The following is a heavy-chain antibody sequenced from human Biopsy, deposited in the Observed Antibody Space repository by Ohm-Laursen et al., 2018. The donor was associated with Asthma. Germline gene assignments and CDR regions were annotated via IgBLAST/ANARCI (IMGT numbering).Heavy chain of an antibody. CDR2: ITFDGSTQ. Sequence: SLRLSCAASGRHFGSYNMHWARQAPGKGLEWVAVITFDGSTQHYGDSVKGRFTISRDNSKNMLFLQMNSLRAEDTGVYYCSRDTLGYYFDIWGQGTQVTVSS. CDR3: SRDTLGYYFDI. D-gene: IGHD6-13*01. V-gene: IGHV3-30-3*01. CDR1: GRHFGSYN. J-gene: IGHJ4*02.